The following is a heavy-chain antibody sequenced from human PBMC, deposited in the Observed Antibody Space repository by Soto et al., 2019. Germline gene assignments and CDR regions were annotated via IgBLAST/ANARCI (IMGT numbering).Heavy chain of an antibody. V-gene: IGHV3-30*04. CDR1: GFTFSNYA. Sequence: PGGSLRLSCAASGFTFSNYAIHWVRQAPGKGLQWVAVVSHDGSNKYYADTVKGRFTVSRDNSKNTLYLQLSSLRPEDTAEYYCARDGALLGYTRGWLYCFDYWGQGTPVTVSS. CDR2: VSHDGSNK. J-gene: IGHJ4*02. D-gene: IGHD6-19*01. CDR3: ARDGALLGYTRGWLYCFDY.